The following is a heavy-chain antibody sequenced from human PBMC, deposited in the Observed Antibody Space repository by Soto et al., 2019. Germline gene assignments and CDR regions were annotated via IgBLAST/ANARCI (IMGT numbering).Heavy chain of an antibody. D-gene: IGHD2-21*01. CDR1: GGTFSGFA. J-gene: IGHJ4*02. CDR2: FIPLFGPA. CDR3: GSRSRVCLGGIDN. Sequence: QVQLVQSGAEVKTPGSSVTVSCKPSGGTFSGFAFTWVRQAPGQGLEWLGGFIPLFGPANYARKFQGRLRITADESTSPASVELARLTREDTAVYVCGSRSRVCLGGIDNGGQGTVVTVSS. V-gene: IGHV1-69*01.